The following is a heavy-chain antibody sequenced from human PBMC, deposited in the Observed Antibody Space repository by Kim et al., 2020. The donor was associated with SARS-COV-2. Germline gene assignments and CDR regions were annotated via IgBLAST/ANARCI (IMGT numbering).Heavy chain of an antibody. D-gene: IGHD3-10*01. CDR3: ARVPPLYGSGSPDYYYGMDV. CDR2: IYYSGST. V-gene: IGHV4-31*03. J-gene: IGHJ6*02. CDR1: GGSISSGGYY. Sequence: SETLSLTCTVSGGSISSGGYYWSWIRQHPGKGLEWIGYIYYSGSTYYNPSLKSRVTISVDTYKNQFSLKLSSVTAADTAVYYCARVPPLYGSGSPDYYYGMDVWGQGTTVTVSS.